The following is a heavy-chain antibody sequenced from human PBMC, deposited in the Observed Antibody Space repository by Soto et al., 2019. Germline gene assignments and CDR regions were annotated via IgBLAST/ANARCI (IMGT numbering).Heavy chain of an antibody. CDR3: GRGRSGQIVVFY. V-gene: IGHV1-2*02. D-gene: IGHD1-26*01. CDR2: IGPETGAT. J-gene: IGHJ4*02. CDR1: GYTFTGHY. Sequence: QVQLVQSGAEVKKPGASVKVSCKASGYTFTGHYIHWVRQAPEQGPEWMGVIGPETGATRYAQKFQGRVTMTRDMSITTVYMELNNLSPDDTAVYYCGRGRSGQIVVFYWGQGTPVTVSS.